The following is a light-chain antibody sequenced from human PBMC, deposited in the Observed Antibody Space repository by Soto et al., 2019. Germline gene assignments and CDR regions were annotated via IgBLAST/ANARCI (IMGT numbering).Light chain of an antibody. V-gene: IGKV3-20*01. CDR3: QQYGSSPRT. CDR1: QSVSSSY. J-gene: IGKJ1*01. Sequence: EIVLTQSPGTLSLSPGERATLSCRASQSVSSSYLAWYQQKPGQAPRLLIYGASSRASGIPDRFSGSGSGTDFTLTIIRLEPEDFAVFYCQQYGSSPRTFDQGTKVDIK. CDR2: GAS.